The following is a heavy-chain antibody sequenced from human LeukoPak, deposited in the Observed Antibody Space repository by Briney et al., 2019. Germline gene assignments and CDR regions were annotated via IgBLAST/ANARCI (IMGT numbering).Heavy chain of an antibody. D-gene: IGHD2/OR15-2a*01. CDR1: GGSISSGDYY. CDR3: AKALDYFNWFDP. V-gene: IGHV4-31*03. Sequence: SETLSLTCTVSGGSISSGDYYWSWIRQHPGKGLEWIGFIYYSGSTYYNPSLKSRITISVDTSKNQFSLRLSSVTAADTAVYYCAKALDYFNWFDPWGQGTLVTVSS. J-gene: IGHJ5*02. CDR2: IYYSGST.